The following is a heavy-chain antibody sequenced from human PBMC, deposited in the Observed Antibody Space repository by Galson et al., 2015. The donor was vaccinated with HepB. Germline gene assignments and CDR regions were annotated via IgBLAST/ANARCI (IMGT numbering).Heavy chain of an antibody. Sequence: SVKVSCKASGGTFSSYAISWVRQAPGQGLEWMGGIIPIFGTANYAQKFQGRVTITADESTSTAYMELSSLRSEDTAVYYCARDHWNEGRDPYYFDYWGQGTLVTVSS. J-gene: IGHJ4*02. CDR2: IIPIFGTA. D-gene: IGHD1-1*01. V-gene: IGHV1-69*13. CDR3: ARDHWNEGRDPYYFDY. CDR1: GGTFSSYA.